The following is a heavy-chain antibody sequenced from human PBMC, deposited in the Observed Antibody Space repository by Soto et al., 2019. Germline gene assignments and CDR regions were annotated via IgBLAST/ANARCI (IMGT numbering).Heavy chain of an antibody. CDR3: ARFIAGGIDLSY. D-gene: IGHD3-16*01. Sequence: EVQLVESGGGLVQPGGSLRLSCAASGFTFSSYSMNWVRQAPGKGLEWVSYISSYSSTIYYADSVKGRFTISRDNARNSLYLQMNSLRDEDTAVYYCARFIAGGIDLSYWGQGTLVTVSS. J-gene: IGHJ4*02. V-gene: IGHV3-48*02. CDR2: ISSYSSTI. CDR1: GFTFSSYS.